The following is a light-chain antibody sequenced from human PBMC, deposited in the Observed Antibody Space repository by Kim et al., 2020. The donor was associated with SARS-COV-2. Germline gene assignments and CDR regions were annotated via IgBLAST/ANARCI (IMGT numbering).Light chain of an antibody. CDR1: QSVSSN. V-gene: IGKV3-15*01. J-gene: IGKJ4*01. CDR3: QQYSKWPPLT. Sequence: EIMMTQSPATLSVSPGERATLSCRASQSVSSNLAWYQQKPGQAPRLLIYGASIRATGIPARFSGSGSGTEFTLTISSLQSEDLAIYYCQQYSKWPPLTFGGGTKVEIK. CDR2: GAS.